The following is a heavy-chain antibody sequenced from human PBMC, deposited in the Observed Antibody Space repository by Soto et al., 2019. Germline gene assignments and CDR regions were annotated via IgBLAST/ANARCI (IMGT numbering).Heavy chain of an antibody. V-gene: IGHV4-31*03. CDR2: IYYSGST. J-gene: IGHJ6*02. D-gene: IGHD6-6*01. Sequence: PSETLSLTCTVSGGSISSGGYYWSWIRQHPGKGLEWIGYIYYSGSTYYNPSLKSRVTISVDTSKNQFSLKLSSVTAADTAVYYCARVGGGSSAPRIYYYYGMDVWGQGTTVTVSS. CDR3: ARVGGGSSAPRIYYYYGMDV. CDR1: GGSISSGGYY.